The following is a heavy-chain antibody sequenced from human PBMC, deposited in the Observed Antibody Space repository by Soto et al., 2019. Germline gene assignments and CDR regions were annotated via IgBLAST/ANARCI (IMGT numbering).Heavy chain of an antibody. CDR3: ARELPYPQWLPPSSMFDY. J-gene: IGHJ4*02. CDR1: GGTFSSYT. Sequence: QVQLVQSGAEVKKPGSSVKVSCKASGGTFSSYTISRVRQAPGQGLEWMGRIIPILGIANYAQKFQGRVTITADNSTSTAYMELSSLRSEDTAVYYCARELPYPQWLPPSSMFDYWGQGTLVTVSS. V-gene: IGHV1-69*08. D-gene: IGHD6-19*01. CDR2: IIPILGIA.